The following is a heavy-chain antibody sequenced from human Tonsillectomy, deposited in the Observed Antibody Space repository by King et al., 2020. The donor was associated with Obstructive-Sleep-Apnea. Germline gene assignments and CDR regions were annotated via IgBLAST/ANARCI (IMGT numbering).Heavy chain of an antibody. V-gene: IGHV4-39*07. CDR2: IYYSGST. CDR3: ARDPIPYDSSGYYYYYGMDV. CDR1: GGSISSSSYY. D-gene: IGHD3-22*01. J-gene: IGHJ6*02. Sequence: QLQESGPGLVKPSETLSLTCSVSGGSISSSSYYWGWIRQPPGKGLEWIGSIYYSGSTYYNPSLKSRVTISVDTSKNQISLKLSSVTAADTAVYYGARDPIPYDSSGYYYYYGMDVWGQGTTVTVSS.